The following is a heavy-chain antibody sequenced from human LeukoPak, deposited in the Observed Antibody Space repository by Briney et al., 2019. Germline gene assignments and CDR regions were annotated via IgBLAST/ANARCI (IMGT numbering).Heavy chain of an antibody. CDR2: IYYSGST. CDR3: ARADDPGLPEIDY. Sequence: SETLSLTCTVSGGSISSSSYYWGWIRQPPGKGLEWIGSIYYSGSTYYNPSLKSRVTISVDTSKNQFSLKLSSVTAADTAVYYCARADDPGLPEIDYWGQGTLVTVSS. CDR1: GGSISSSSYY. V-gene: IGHV4-39*07. D-gene: IGHD1-14*01. J-gene: IGHJ4*02.